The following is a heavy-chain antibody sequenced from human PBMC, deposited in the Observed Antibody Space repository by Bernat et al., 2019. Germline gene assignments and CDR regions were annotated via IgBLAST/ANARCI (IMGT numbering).Heavy chain of an antibody. V-gene: IGHV3-30*18. CDR1: GFTFSNYG. D-gene: IGHD6-19*01. CDR2: ISYDGSII. CDR3: AKDRPPLAGGQWLGGIDY. J-gene: IGHJ4*02. Sequence: QVQLVESGGGVVQPGRSLRLSCAASGFTFSNYGMHWVRQAPGKGLEWVAVISYDGSIIYYGDSMKGRFTISRDNSKNTLYLQMNSLREEDTAVYYCAKDRPPLAGGQWLGGIDYWGQGTLVTVSS.